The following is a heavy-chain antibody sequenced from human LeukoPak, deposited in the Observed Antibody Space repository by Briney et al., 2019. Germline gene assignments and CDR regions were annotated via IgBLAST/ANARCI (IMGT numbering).Heavy chain of an antibody. D-gene: IGHD3-10*01. Sequence: GGSLRLSCAASGFTFSSYWMSWIRQAPGKGLEWVSYISSSGSTIYYADSVKSRFTISRDNAKNSLYLQMNSLRAEDTAVYYCAKLPYYGSGSYVDYWGQGTLVTVSS. CDR3: AKLPYYGSGSYVDY. J-gene: IGHJ4*02. V-gene: IGHV3-11*01. CDR1: GFTFSSYW. CDR2: ISSSGSTI.